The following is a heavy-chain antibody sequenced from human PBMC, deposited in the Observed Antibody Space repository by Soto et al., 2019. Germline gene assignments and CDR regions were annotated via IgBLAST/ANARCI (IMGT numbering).Heavy chain of an antibody. CDR2: IWYDGSNK. V-gene: IGHV3-33*01. Sequence: TGGSMRLSCAASGFTFSSYGMHWVRQAPGKGLEWVAVIWYDGSNKYYADSVKGRFTISRDNSKNTLYLQMNSLRAEDTAVYYCARDPYYDFWSGYWAYYYGMDVWGQGTTVTVSS. J-gene: IGHJ6*02. CDR3: ARDPYYDFWSGYWAYYYGMDV. D-gene: IGHD3-3*01. CDR1: GFTFSSYG.